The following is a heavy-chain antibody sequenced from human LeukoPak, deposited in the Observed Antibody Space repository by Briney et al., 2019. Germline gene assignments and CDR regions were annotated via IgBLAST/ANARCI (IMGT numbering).Heavy chain of an antibody. J-gene: IGHJ4*02. CDR2: LYYSGST. CDR3: ARHLSDRMPGIDY. CDR1: GGSINSSSYY. D-gene: IGHD2-2*01. V-gene: IGHV4-39*01. Sequence: SETLSLTCTVSGGSINSSSYYWGWIRQPPGKGLEWIGSLYYSGSTYYNPSFKSRATISVDTSKNQFSLKLSSVTAADTAMYYCARHLSDRMPGIDYWGQGTLVAVSS.